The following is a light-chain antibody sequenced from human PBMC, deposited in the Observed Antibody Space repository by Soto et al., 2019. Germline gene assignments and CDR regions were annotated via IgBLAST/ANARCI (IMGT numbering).Light chain of an antibody. V-gene: IGKV1-39*01. Sequence: DIQMTQSPSSLSASVGDRVTITCRASQSIITYLNWYQQKPGKAPKLLIYHSSTLQSGVPSRFSGSGSGTDFTLTISSLQPEDFATYYCQHTYTTPITFGQGTRLEI. CDR3: QHTYTTPIT. J-gene: IGKJ5*01. CDR1: QSIITY. CDR2: HSS.